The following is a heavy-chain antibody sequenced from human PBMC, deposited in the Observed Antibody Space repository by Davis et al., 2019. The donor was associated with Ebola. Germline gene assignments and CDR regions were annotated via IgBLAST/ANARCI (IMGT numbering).Heavy chain of an antibody. V-gene: IGHV3-23*01. CDR1: GFTFSSYA. CDR2: ISGSGGST. D-gene: IGHD3-22*01. Sequence: PGGSLRLSCAASGFTFSSYAMSWVRQAPGKGLEWVSAISGSGGSTYYADSVKGRFTISRDNSKNTLYLQMNSLRAEDTAVYYCAKEGVYYDSSGYYTYGMDVWGQGTTVTVSS. CDR3: AKEGVYYDSSGYYTYGMDV. J-gene: IGHJ6*02.